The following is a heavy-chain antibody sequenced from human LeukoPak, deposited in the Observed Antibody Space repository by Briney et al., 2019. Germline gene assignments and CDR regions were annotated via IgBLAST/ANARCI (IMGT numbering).Heavy chain of an antibody. CDR1: GGSFSGYY. V-gene: IGHV4-34*01. Sequence: KSSETLSLTCAVYGGSFSGYYWSWIRQPPGKGLEWIGEINHSGSTNYNPSLKSRVTTSVDTSKNQFSLKLSSVTAADTAVYYCARGGLYYDYVWGSYRLRPLGAFDIWGQGTMVTVSS. J-gene: IGHJ3*02. D-gene: IGHD3-16*02. CDR3: ARGGLYYDYVWGSYRLRPLGAFDI. CDR2: INHSGST.